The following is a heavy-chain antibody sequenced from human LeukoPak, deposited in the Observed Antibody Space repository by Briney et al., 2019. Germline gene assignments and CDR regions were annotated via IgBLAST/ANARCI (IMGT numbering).Heavy chain of an antibody. CDR2: INPNSGGT. J-gene: IGHJ6*03. D-gene: IGHD2-2*01. CDR1: GYTFTGYY. V-gene: IGHV1-2*02. Sequence: ASVKVSCKASGYTFTGYYMHWVRQAPGQGLEWMEWINPNSGGTNYAQKFQGRVTMTRDTSISTAYMELSRLISDDTAVYYCARGYCTSTSCSYMDVWGKGTTVTVS. CDR3: ARGYCTSTSCSYMDV.